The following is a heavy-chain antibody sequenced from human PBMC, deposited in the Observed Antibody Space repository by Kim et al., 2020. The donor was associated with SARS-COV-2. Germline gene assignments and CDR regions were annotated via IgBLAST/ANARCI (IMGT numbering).Heavy chain of an antibody. CDR2: INHSGST. J-gene: IGHJ5*02. CDR3: ARGSYSSSWYGVRHWFDP. Sequence: SETLSLTCAVYGGSFSGYYWSWIRQPPGKGLEWIGEINHSGSTNYNPCLKSRVTISVDTSKNQFSLKLSSVTAADTAVYYCARGSYSSSWYGVRHWFDPWGQGTLVTVSS. CDR1: GGSFSGYY. D-gene: IGHD6-13*01. V-gene: IGHV4-34*01.